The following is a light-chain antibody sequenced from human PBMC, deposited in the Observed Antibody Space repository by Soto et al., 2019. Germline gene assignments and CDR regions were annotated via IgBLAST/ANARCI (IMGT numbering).Light chain of an antibody. CDR2: EVN. CDR3: CSYAGSSTFFYV. CDR1: SSDVGTYNY. Sequence: QSALTQPPSASGSPGQSVTISCTGTSSDVGTYNYVSWYQQHPGKAPKLMIYEVNKRPAGVPDRFSGSKSGIMASLTVSGLQAEDEADYYCCSYAGSSTFFYVLGTGTKVTV. V-gene: IGLV2-8*01. J-gene: IGLJ1*01.